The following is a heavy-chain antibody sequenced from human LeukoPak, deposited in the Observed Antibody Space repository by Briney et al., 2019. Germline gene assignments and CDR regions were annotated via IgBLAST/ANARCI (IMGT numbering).Heavy chain of an antibody. CDR2: ISSFSGTI. CDR1: GSTFSSYS. V-gene: IGHV3-48*01. D-gene: IGHD3-16*01. J-gene: IGHJ4*02. Sequence: PGGSLRLSCAASGSTFSSYSMNWVRQAPGKGLEWVSYISSFSGTIYYADSVKGRFTISRDNAKNSLYLQMNSLRAEDTAVYYCARDQGGEQSYWGQGTLVTVSS. CDR3: ARDQGGEQSY.